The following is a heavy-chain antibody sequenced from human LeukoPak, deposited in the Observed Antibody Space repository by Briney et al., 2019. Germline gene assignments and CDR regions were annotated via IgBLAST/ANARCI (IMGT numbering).Heavy chain of an antibody. Sequence: ASVKVSCKVSGHTLTELSMHWVRQAPGEGLEWMGGFDPEDGETIYAQKFQGRVSMTEDTSTDTAYVELSSLRSEDTAVYYCTSDDYGGNSAKTADFDYWGRGTLVTVSS. V-gene: IGHV1-24*01. D-gene: IGHD4-23*01. CDR2: FDPEDGET. CDR1: GHTLTELS. CDR3: TSDDYGGNSAKTADFDY. J-gene: IGHJ4*02.